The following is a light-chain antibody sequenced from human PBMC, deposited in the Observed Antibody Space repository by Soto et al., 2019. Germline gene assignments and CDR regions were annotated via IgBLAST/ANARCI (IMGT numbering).Light chain of an antibody. J-gene: IGKJ4*01. CDR2: AAS. Sequence: AIRMTQSPSSLSAYTGDRVTISCRASQGISSYLAWYQQKPGKAPKVMIYAASTLQSGVPSRFSGSRSGTDCTLTISCLQSEDVATYYCQQYYSYPLTFVGGTKVDI. V-gene: IGKV1-8*01. CDR1: QGISSY. CDR3: QQYYSYPLT.